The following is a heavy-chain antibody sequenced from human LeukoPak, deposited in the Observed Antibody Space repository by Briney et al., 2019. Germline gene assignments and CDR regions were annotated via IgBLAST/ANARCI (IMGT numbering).Heavy chain of an antibody. CDR3: AREMATTSPSAAAGAFDI. CDR1: GFTFSSYA. D-gene: IGHD5-24*01. V-gene: IGHV3-23*01. J-gene: IGHJ3*02. Sequence: GGSLRLSCAASGFTFSSYAMSWVRQAPGKGLEWVSAISGSGGSTYYADSVKGRFTISRDNSKNTLYLQMNSLRAEDTAVYYCAREMATTSPSAAAGAFDIWGQGTMVTVSS. CDR2: ISGSGGST.